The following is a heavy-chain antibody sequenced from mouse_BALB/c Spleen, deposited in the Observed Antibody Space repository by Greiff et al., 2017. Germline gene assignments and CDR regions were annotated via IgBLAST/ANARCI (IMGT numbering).Heavy chain of an antibody. Sequence: VQLKESGGGLVKPGGSLKLSCAASGFTFSSYAMSWVRQTPEKRLEWVASISSGGSTYYPDSVKGRFTISRDNARNILYLQMSSLRSEDTAMYYCAREAYYGYFDYWGQGTTLTVSS. J-gene: IGHJ2*01. V-gene: IGHV5-6-5*01. CDR2: ISSGGST. D-gene: IGHD1-1*01. CDR3: AREAYYGYFDY. CDR1: GFTFSSYA.